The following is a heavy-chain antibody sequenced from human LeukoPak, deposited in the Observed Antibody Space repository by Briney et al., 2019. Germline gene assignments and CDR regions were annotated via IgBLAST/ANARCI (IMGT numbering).Heavy chain of an antibody. J-gene: IGHJ4*02. D-gene: IGHD6-6*01. CDR3: AKAQGSIAARLYFDY. Sequence: PGGPLRLSCAASGFTFDDYAMHWVRQAPGKGLEGVSGMSWNSGSIGYADSAKGRFTISSDNAKNSLYLQMNSLRAEDTALYYCAKAQGSIAARLYFDYWGQGTLVTVSS. CDR1: GFTFDDYA. V-gene: IGHV3-9*01. CDR2: MSWNSGSI.